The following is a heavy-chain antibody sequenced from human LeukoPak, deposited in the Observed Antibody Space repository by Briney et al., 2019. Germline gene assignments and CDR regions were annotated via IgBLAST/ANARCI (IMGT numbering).Heavy chain of an antibody. CDR1: GFTFSDYY. CDR2: ISSSGSTI. V-gene: IGHV3-11*04. D-gene: IGHD3-3*01. CDR3: ARKYYDFWSGYFPLWY. J-gene: IGHJ4*02. Sequence: PGGSLRLSCAVSGFTFSDYYMSWIRQAPGKGLEWVSYISSSGSTIYYADSVKGRFTISRDNAKNSLYLQMNSLRAEDTAVYYCARKYYDFWSGYFPLWYWGQGTLVTVSS.